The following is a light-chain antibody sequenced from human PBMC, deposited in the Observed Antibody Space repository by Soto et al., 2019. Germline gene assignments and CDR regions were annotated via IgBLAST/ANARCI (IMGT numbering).Light chain of an antibody. CDR2: DAS. Sequence: HSAATRSLSPGERDIISCRASQSVSSYLAWYQQKPGQAPRLLIYDASNRATGIPARFSGSGSGTDFTLTISSLEPEDFAVYYCQQVNTSGQGTRPEIK. V-gene: IGKV3-11*01. CDR1: QSVSSY. J-gene: IGKJ5*01. CDR3: QQVNT.